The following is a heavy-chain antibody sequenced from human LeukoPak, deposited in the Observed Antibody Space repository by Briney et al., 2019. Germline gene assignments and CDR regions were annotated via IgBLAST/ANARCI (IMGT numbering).Heavy chain of an antibody. CDR3: ARVKNSRITMVRGVPWFDP. Sequence: SETLSLTCTVSGGSINIDNYYWGWIRQPPGKGLEWIGSTYYRGSAYYNPSLKSRVTITVDTSKNQFSLKLSSVTAADTAVYYCARVKNSRITMVRGVPWFDPWGQGTLVTVSS. V-gene: IGHV4-39*01. CDR2: TYYRGSA. CDR1: GGSINIDNYY. J-gene: IGHJ5*02. D-gene: IGHD3-10*01.